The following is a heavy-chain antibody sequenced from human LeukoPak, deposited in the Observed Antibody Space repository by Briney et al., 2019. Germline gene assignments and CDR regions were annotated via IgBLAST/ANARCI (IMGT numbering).Heavy chain of an antibody. J-gene: IGHJ5*02. V-gene: IGHV4-34*01. CDR3: ARQGSGWYHNWFDP. D-gene: IGHD6-19*01. CDR1: GGSFSGYY. CDR2: INHSGST. Sequence: SETLSLTCAVYGGSFSGYYWSWIRQPPGKGLESIGEINHSGSTNYNPSLKSRVTISVDASKNQFSLKLSSVTAADTAVYYCARQGSGWYHNWFDPWGQGTLVTVSS.